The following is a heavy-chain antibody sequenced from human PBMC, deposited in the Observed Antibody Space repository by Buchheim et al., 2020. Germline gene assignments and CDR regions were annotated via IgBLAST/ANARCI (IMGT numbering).Heavy chain of an antibody. CDR3: ARVEYEGYFDY. D-gene: IGHD2/OR15-2a*01. CDR1: GFTFDDYA. Sequence: EVQLVESGGTLVHPGRSLTLSCAASGFTFDDYAMHWVRLIPGKGLEWVAGINWNSDSKDYADSVKGRFTISRDNSKNTLYLQMGRLRAEDTAVYKCARVEYEGYFDYWGQGTL. V-gene: IGHV3-9*01. CDR2: INWNSDSK. J-gene: IGHJ4*02.